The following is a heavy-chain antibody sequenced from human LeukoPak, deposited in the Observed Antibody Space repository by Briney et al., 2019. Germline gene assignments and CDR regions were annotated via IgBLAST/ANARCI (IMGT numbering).Heavy chain of an antibody. D-gene: IGHD2-21*01. CDR1: GSTFSSYA. J-gene: IGHJ4*02. V-gene: IGHV3-23*01. CDR3: AKAVALGFDY. Sequence: GGSLRLSCAASGSTFSSYAMSWVRQAPGKGLEWVSAITGSGISTYYADSVKGRFTISRDNSKNTLYLQMTSLRAEDTAVYYCAKAVALGFDYWGQGTLVTVSS. CDR2: ITGSGIST.